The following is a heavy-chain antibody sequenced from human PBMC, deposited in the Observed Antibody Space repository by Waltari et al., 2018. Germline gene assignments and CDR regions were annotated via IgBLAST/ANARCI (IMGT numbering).Heavy chain of an antibody. Sequence: EVQLVESGGGLVQPGGSLRLSCAASGFTFSSYAMSWVRQAPGKGLEWVSAISGSGGSTYYADSVKGRFTISRDNSKNTLYLQMNSLRAEDTAVYYCAEDPGSSSSLYYYYYMDVWGKGTTVTVSS. D-gene: IGHD6-6*01. CDR2: ISGSGGST. CDR3: AEDPGSSSSLYYYYYMDV. J-gene: IGHJ6*03. CDR1: GFTFSSYA. V-gene: IGHV3-23*04.